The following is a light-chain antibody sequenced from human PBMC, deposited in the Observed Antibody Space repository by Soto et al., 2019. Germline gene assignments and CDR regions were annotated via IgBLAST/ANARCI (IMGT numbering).Light chain of an antibody. CDR1: QSVSSSY. V-gene: IGKV3D-15*01. Sequence: EIVLTQSPCTLPLSPGERATLSCRASQSVSSSYLAWYQQKPGQAPRLLIYGASNRATGIPARFSGSGSGTEFTLTISSLQSEDFEVYYCQQFNNWPRTFGQGTKVDIK. CDR2: GAS. J-gene: IGKJ1*01. CDR3: QQFNNWPRT.